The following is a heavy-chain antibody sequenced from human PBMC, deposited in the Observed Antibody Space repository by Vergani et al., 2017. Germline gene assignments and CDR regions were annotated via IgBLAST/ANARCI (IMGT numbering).Heavy chain of an antibody. CDR3: ARDGTDIFVSSSDYSHLLYY. CDR2: ISGSGGST. D-gene: IGHD3-22*01. V-gene: IGHV3-23*01. CDR1: GFTFSSYA. J-gene: IGHJ4*02. Sequence: EVQLLESGGGLVQPGGSLRLSCAASGFTFSSYAMSWVRQAPGKGREWVSAISGSGGSTYYADSVKGRFTISRDNFKNTMYLQMDRLTTDDTAVYFCARDGTDIFVSSSDYSHLLYYWGQGILVTVSS.